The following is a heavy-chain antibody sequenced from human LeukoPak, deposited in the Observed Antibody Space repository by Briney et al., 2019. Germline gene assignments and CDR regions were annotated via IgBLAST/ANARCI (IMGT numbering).Heavy chain of an antibody. J-gene: IGHJ3*01. Sequence: SETLSLTCTVSGGSISSAYHFWSWVRQSPGEGLEWIGYIHYSGSAHYNPSLNSRVSMSVDMSKNQFSLSLSSVTAADTAIYYCAREVITPGDSDGFDLWGQGTMVSVSS. V-gene: IGHV4-30-4*08. CDR3: AREVITPGDSDGFDL. CDR1: GGSISSAYHF. D-gene: IGHD2-2*01. CDR2: IHYSGSA.